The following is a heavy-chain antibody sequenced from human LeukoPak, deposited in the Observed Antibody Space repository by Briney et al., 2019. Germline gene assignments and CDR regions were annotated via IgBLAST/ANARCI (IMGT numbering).Heavy chain of an antibody. J-gene: IGHJ6*02. V-gene: IGHV3-21*01. CDR3: ARGYCSSTSCYGYYYYGMDV. CDR1: GFNFNNAW. Sequence: PGGSLRLSCTTSGFNFNNAWMNWVRQAPGKGLEWVSSISSSSSYIYYADSVKGRFTISRDNAKNSLYLEMNSLRAEDTAVYYCARGYCSSTSCYGYYYYGMDVWGQGTTVTVSS. CDR2: ISSSSSYI. D-gene: IGHD2-2*01.